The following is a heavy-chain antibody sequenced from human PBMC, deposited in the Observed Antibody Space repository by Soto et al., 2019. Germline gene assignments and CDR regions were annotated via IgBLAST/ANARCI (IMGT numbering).Heavy chain of an antibody. D-gene: IGHD5-18*01. CDR1: GGSIRSNKW. CDR3: ARWGDWMQQVL. Sequence: QVQLQESGPGLVKPSGTLSLTCGVSGGSIRSNKWWSWVRQPPGKGLEWIGEIYHSGSTNYNPSPKGHVTLSVDKSKNQCSLKWNSVTAADTAVYYCARWGDWMQQVLWGQGTLVTVSS. CDR2: IYHSGST. V-gene: IGHV4-4*02. J-gene: IGHJ4*02.